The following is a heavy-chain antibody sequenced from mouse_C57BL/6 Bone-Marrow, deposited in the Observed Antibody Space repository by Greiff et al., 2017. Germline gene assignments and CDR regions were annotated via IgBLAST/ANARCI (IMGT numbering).Heavy chain of an antibody. CDR1: GYTFTSYW. Sequence: QVQLQQPGAELVKPGASVKLSCKASGYTFTSYWMHWVKQRPGRGLEWIGRIEPNSGGTKYNEKFKSKATLTVDKPSSTAYMQLSSLTSEDSAVYYCARSKLRRAMDYWGQGTSVTVSA. V-gene: IGHV1-72*01. CDR3: ARSKLRRAMDY. D-gene: IGHD1-2*01. J-gene: IGHJ4*01. CDR2: IEPNSGGT.